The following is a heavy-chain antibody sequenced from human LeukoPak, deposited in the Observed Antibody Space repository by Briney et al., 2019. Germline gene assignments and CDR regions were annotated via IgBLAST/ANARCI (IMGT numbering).Heavy chain of an antibody. CDR3: ARRESWNCFDA. Sequence: SETLSLTCTVSGGSISSSSYYWGWIRQPPGKGLEWIGSFFYSGSTSYNPSLKSPVTISVDTSKNQFSVNVRSVTAADTAVYYCARRESWNCFDAWGQGTLVIVSS. CDR1: GGSISSSSYY. V-gene: IGHV4-39*01. CDR2: FFYSGST. J-gene: IGHJ5*02.